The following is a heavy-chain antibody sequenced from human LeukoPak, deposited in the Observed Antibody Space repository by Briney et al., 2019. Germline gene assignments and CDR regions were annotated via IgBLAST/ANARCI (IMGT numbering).Heavy chain of an antibody. CDR2: VNPNSGGT. D-gene: IGHD3-3*01. J-gene: IGHJ5*02. Sequence: GASVKVSCKASGYTFTGYYMHWVRQAPGQGLEWMGWVNPNSGGTNYAQKFQGRVTMTRDTSISTAYMELSRLRSDDTAVYYCTRPYYDFWSGYADNWFDPWGQGTLATVSS. CDR1: GYTFTGYY. V-gene: IGHV1-2*02. CDR3: TRPYYDFWSGYADNWFDP.